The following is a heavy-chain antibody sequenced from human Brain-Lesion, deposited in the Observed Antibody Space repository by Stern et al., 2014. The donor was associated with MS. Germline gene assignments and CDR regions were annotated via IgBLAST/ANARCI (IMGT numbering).Heavy chain of an antibody. CDR1: GGPISSHSYY. CDR3: ARDYGDLEFDL. V-gene: IGHV4-61*02. D-gene: IGHD4-17*01. J-gene: IGHJ4*02. Sequence: QVQLQESGPGLVKPSQTLSLTCTVSGGPISSHSYYWSWIRQPTGKGLEWIGRIYASGNTNYNPSLKSRVSISVDTSKNRLPLRLSSVTASDTAVYYCARDYGDLEFDLWGQGTLVTVSS. CDR2: IYASGNT.